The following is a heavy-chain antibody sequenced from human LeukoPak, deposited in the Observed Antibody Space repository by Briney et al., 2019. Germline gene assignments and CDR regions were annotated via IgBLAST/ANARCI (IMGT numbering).Heavy chain of an antibody. V-gene: IGHV4-61*02. CDR1: GGSISSGSYY. J-gene: IGHJ4*02. Sequence: PSQTLSLTCTVSGGSISSGSYYWSWIRQPAGKGLEWIGRIYTSGSTNYNPSLKSRVTISVDTSKNRFSLKLSSVTAADTAVYYCARGVYSGSYYYFDYWGQGTLVTVSS. CDR3: ARGVYSGSYYYFDY. CDR2: IYTSGST. D-gene: IGHD1-26*01.